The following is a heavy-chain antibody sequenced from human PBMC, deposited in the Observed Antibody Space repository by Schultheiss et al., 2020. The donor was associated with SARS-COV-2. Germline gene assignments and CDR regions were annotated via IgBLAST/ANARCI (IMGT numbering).Heavy chain of an antibody. Sequence: GSLRLSCAVYGGSFSGYYWSWIRQPPGKGLEWIGYIYYSGSTNYNPSLKSRVTISVDTSKNQFSLKLSSVTAADTAVYYCARASYYYYGMDVWGQGTTVTVSS. CDR3: ARASYYYYGMDV. CDR2: IYYSGST. V-gene: IGHV4-59*01. CDR1: GGSFSGYY. J-gene: IGHJ6*02.